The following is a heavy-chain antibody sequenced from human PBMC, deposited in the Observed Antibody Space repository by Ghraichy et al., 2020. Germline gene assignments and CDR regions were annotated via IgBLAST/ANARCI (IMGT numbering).Heavy chain of an antibody. CDR2: IKQDGSEK. V-gene: IGHV3-7*01. D-gene: IGHD6-13*01. CDR1: GFTFSSYW. Sequence: GGSLRLSCAASGFTFSSYWMSWVRQAPGKGLEWVANIKQDGSEKYYVDSVKGRFTISRDNAKNSLYLQMNSLRAEDTAVYYCAREGGGYSSSPIGYWGQGTLVTVSS. J-gene: IGHJ4*02. CDR3: AREGGGYSSSPIGY.